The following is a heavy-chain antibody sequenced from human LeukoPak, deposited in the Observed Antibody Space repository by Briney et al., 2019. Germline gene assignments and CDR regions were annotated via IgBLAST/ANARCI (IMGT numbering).Heavy chain of an antibody. J-gene: IGHJ5*02. V-gene: IGHV4-59*01. CDR1: GVSISSYY. CDR2: IYNSGSI. CDR3: ARDNL. Sequence: SETLSLTCTVSGVSISSYYWSWIRQPPGKGLEWIGYIYNSGSINYNPSLKSRATISVDTSKNQFSLKLSSVTAADTAVYYCARDNLWGQGTLVTVSS.